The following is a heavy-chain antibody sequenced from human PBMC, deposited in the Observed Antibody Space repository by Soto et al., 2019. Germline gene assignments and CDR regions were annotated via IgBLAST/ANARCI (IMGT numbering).Heavy chain of an antibody. Sequence: SEILSLTCTVSGGSVSTGMKYWGWVRQPPGKALEFIGYMYKTGETLLNSSLKSRVTLSMETSKNQFSLTLSSVTAADTAVYFCMKAHESGDFLGMSVWGPGTTVTVSS. V-gene: IGHV4-61*01. D-gene: IGHD3-10*01. CDR2: MYKTGET. CDR1: GGSVSTGMKY. J-gene: IGHJ6*02. CDR3: MKAHESGDFLGMSV.